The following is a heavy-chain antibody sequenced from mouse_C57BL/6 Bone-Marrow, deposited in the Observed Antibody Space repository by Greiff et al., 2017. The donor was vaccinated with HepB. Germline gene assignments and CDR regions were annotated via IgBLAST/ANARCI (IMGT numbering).Heavy chain of an antibody. Sequence: VQLQQSGAELARPGASVKLSCKASGYTFTSYGISWVKQRPGQGLEWIGVIDPSDSYTNYNQKFKGKATLTVDTSSSTAYMQLSSLTSEDSAVYYCASYYFWGQGTSVTVSS. CDR2: IDPSDSYT. D-gene: IGHD1-1*01. CDR1: GYTFTSYG. J-gene: IGHJ4*01. CDR3: ASYYF. V-gene: IGHV1-59*01.